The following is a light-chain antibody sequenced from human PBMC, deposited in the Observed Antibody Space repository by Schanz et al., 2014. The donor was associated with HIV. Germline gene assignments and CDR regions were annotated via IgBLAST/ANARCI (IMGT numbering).Light chain of an antibody. CDR3: SSYTSSTTWV. Sequence: QSALTQPPSASGSPGQSVTISCTGTSSDVGDYNYVSWYQQHPGTAPKLMIYDVSNRPSGVSNRFSGSKSGNTASLTISGLQTEDEADYYCSSYTSSTTWVFGGGTKLTVL. V-gene: IGLV2-14*01. J-gene: IGLJ3*02. CDR1: SSDVGDYNY. CDR2: DVS.